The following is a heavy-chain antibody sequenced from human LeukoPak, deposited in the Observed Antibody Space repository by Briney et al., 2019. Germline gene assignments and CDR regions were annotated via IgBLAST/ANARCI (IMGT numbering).Heavy chain of an antibody. CDR3: ARRYPHTYYFDY. CDR1: GGSITSYY. CDR2: IYYDGSI. J-gene: IGHJ4*02. D-gene: IGHD1-1*01. Sequence: SETLSLTCTVSGGSITSYYWNWIRQPPGKGLEWIGRIYYDGSIIYNPSLKSRVTISVDTSKKQVSLNLSSVTAADTAVYYCARRYPHTYYFDYWGQGTLVTVSS. V-gene: IGHV4-59*01.